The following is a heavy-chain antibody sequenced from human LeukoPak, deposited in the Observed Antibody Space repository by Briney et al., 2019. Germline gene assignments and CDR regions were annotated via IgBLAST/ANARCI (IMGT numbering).Heavy chain of an antibody. V-gene: IGHV1-58*01. J-gene: IGHJ3*02. D-gene: IGHD4-17*01. Sequence: ASVKVSCKTSGFTFSTSAVQWVRQARGQRLEWIGWIIVGSGATNYAQSLQGRFTITRDMSTNTAYMELSSLGSEDSAVYYCAAELYGVYTDCCTFHMWGQGTMVTVSS. CDR3: AAELYGVYTDCCTFHM. CDR1: GFTFSTSA. CDR2: IIVGSGAT.